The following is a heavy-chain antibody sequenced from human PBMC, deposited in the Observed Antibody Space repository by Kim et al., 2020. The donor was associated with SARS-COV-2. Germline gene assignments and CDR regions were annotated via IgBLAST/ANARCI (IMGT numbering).Heavy chain of an antibody. V-gene: IGHV4-59*08. J-gene: IGHJ6*02. D-gene: IGHD3-10*01. Sequence: SETLSLTCTVSGGSISSYYWSWIRQPPGKGLEWIGYIYYSGSTNYNPSLKSRVTISVDTCKNQFSLKLSSVTAADTAVDYCARQHYYGNYYYGMEVWGQGTTVTVSS. CDR2: IYYSGST. CDR3: ARQHYYGNYYYGMEV. CDR1: GGSISSYY.